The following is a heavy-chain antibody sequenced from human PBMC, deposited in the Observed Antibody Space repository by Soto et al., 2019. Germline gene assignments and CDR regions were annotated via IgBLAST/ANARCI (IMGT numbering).Heavy chain of an antibody. V-gene: IGHV3-74*01. D-gene: IGHD6-13*01. CDR1: GFTFSSYW. CDR3: ARDEGIAAAGTSYYYYGMDV. J-gene: IGHJ6*02. Sequence: LRLSCAASGFTFSSYWMHWVRQAPGKGLVWVSRINSDGSSTSYADSVKGRFTISRDNAKNTLYLQMNSLRAEDTAVYYCARDEGIAAAGTSYYYYGMDVWGQGTTVTVSS. CDR2: INSDGSST.